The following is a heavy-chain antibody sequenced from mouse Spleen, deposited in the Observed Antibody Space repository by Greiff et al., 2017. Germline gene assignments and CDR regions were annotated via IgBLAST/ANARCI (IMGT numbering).Heavy chain of an antibody. J-gene: IGHJ2*01. CDR2: IYPGDGDT. V-gene: IGHV1-80*01. Sequence: QVQLKESGAELVRPGSSVKISCKASGYAFSSYWMNWVKQRPGQGLEWIGQIYPGDGDTNYNGKFKGKATLTADKSSSTAYMQLSSLTSEDSAVYFCALNWDVAYWGQGTTLTVSS. CDR3: ALNWDVAY. CDR1: GYAFSSYW. D-gene: IGHD4-1*02.